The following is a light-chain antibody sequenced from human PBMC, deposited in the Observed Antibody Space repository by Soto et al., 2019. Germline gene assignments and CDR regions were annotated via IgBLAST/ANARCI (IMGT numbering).Light chain of an antibody. CDR3: QQCGSSPS. CDR1: QSVSSSY. CDR2: DTS. V-gene: IGKV3-20*01. Sequence: EIVLTRSPGTLSLSPGERATLSCRASQSVSSSYLAWYQQKSGQAPRLLIYDTSSRATGIPDRFSGSGSGTDFTLAISRLEPEDFAMYYCQQCGSSPSFGQGTKVELK. J-gene: IGKJ1*01.